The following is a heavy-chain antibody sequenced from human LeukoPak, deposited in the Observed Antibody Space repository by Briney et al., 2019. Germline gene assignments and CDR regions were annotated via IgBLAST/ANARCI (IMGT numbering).Heavy chain of an antibody. D-gene: IGHD3-10*01. J-gene: IGHJ4*02. CDR1: GFTFTSSA. V-gene: IGHV1-58*02. Sequence: SVKVSCKASGFTFTSSAMQWVRQARGQRLEWIGWIVVGSGNTNYAQKFQERVTITRGMSTSTAYVELSSLRSEDTAVYYCAADIYGSGSYNYWGQGTLVTVSS. CDR2: IVVGSGNT. CDR3: AADIYGSGSYNY.